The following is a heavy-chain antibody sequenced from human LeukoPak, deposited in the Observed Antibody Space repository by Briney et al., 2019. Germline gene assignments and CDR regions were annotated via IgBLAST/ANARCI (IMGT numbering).Heavy chain of an antibody. V-gene: IGHV4-59*01. CDR2: IYYNGSN. CDR3: ARVHYDSSGYRKFDY. Sequence: SETLSLTCTVSGGSISSYYWSWIRQPPGKGLEWIGYIYYNGSNNYNPSLKSRVTISVDTSKNQFSLKLSSVTAADTAVYYCARVHYDSSGYRKFDYWGQGTLVTVSS. CDR1: GGSISSYY. D-gene: IGHD3-22*01. J-gene: IGHJ4*02.